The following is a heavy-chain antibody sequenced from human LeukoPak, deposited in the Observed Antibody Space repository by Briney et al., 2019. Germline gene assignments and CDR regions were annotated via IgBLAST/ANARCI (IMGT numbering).Heavy chain of an antibody. Sequence: GGSLRLSCAASGFTFSTYGMTWVRQAPGKGLEWVSAISGSAATTFYADSVKGRFTISRDNAKNSLYLQMNSLRAEDTAVYYCAELGITMIGGVWGKGTTVTISS. CDR1: GFTFSTYG. V-gene: IGHV3-23*01. J-gene: IGHJ6*04. D-gene: IGHD3-10*02. CDR3: AELGITMIGGV. CDR2: ISGSAATT.